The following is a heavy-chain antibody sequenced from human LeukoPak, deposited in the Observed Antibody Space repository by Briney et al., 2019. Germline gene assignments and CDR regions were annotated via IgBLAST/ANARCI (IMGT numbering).Heavy chain of an antibody. Sequence: SQILSLTCALSGDSVSSNSAAWNWIRQSPSRGLEWLGRTYYRSKWYNDYAVSVKSRITINPDTSKNQFSLQPNSVTPEDTAVYYCAREETAIDYYYYYMDVWGKGTTVTVSS. J-gene: IGHJ6*03. CDR1: GDSVSSNSAA. CDR2: TYYRSKWYN. CDR3: AREETAIDYYYYYMDV. D-gene: IGHD2/OR15-2a*01. V-gene: IGHV6-1*01.